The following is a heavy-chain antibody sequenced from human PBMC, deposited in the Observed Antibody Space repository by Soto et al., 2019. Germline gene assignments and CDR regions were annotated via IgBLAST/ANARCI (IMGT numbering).Heavy chain of an antibody. Sequence: QVQLQQWGAGLLKPSETLSLTCAVYCGSFSSYYWSWIRQPPGKGLEWIGEINHSGSTNYNPSLKSRVTMSVDTSKNQFSLKLSSVTAADTAVYYCARTSRFDCWGQGTLATVSS. CDR3: ARTSRFDC. CDR1: CGSFSSYY. CDR2: INHSGST. J-gene: IGHJ4*02. D-gene: IGHD6-6*01. V-gene: IGHV4-34*01.